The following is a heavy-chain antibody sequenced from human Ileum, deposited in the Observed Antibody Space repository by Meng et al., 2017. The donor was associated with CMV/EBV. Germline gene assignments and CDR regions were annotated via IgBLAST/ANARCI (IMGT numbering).Heavy chain of an antibody. J-gene: IGHJ5*02. Sequence: GAGQSLLQPSETLSLTCTVTGGSLTSYYWTWIRQPAGKGLEWIGRIHPTGTTDDNPSLRSRVSMSLDKSKNQFSLKLTSVTAADTAVYYCARAAARGVPVDLWGQGTLVTVSS. D-gene: IGHD3-10*01. CDR3: ARAAARGVPVDL. CDR1: GGSLTSYY. CDR2: IHPTGTT. V-gene: IGHV4-4*07.